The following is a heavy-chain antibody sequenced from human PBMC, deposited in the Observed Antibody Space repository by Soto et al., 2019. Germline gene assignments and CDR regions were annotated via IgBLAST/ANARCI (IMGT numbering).Heavy chain of an antibody. Sequence: PGDPLKISRKGSGYSFTSYWIDWVSQIPVKGLVGMGIIYPGRPHTRYSPSLQGQVTISADKYISTAYLQWSSLKASDTAMYYCARRERYYDILTGEGGTFDYWGQATLVNVSS. D-gene: IGHD3-9*01. CDR2: IYPGRPHT. CDR1: GYSFTSYW. CDR3: ARRERYYDILTGEGGTFDY. V-gene: IGHV5-51*01. J-gene: IGHJ4*02.